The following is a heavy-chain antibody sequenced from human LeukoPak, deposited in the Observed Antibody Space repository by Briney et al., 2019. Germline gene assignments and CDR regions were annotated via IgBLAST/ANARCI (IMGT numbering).Heavy chain of an antibody. CDR3: ARGLFHYYGSGSYKGHYDY. V-gene: IGHV4-34*01. J-gene: IGHJ4*02. D-gene: IGHD3-10*01. Sequence: PGGSLRLSCAASGFTFSSYAMSWVRQPPGKGLEWIGEINHSGSTNYNPSLKSRVTISVDTSKNQFSLKLSSVTAADTAVYYCARGLFHYYGSGSYKGHYDYWGQGTLVTVSS. CDR2: INHSGST. CDR1: GFTFSSYA.